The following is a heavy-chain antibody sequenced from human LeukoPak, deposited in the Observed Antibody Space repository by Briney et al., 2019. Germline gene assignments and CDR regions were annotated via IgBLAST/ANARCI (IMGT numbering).Heavy chain of an antibody. CDR1: GGSISSYY. D-gene: IGHD3-10*01. J-gene: IGHJ6*02. CDR2: IYFSGDT. Sequence: SETLSLTCTVSGGSISSYYWSWIRQPPGKGLEWIWYIYFSGDTNYNPSLKSRVTISVDTSKNQFSLKLDSVTAADTAVYYCARDRGQLGRPYYYGLDVWGQGTTVTVSS. V-gene: IGHV4-59*01. CDR3: ARDRGQLGRPYYYGLDV.